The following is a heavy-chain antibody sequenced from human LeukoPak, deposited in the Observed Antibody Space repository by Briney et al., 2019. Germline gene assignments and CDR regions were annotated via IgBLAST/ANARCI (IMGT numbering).Heavy chain of an antibody. Sequence: ASVTVSRKASGYTFTGYYMHWVRQAPGQGLEWMGWINPNSGGTNYAQKFQGRVTMTRDTSITTAYMEPSRLRSDDTAVYYCARASSSWDFDYWGQGTLVTVSS. V-gene: IGHV1-2*02. CDR1: GYTFTGYY. CDR2: INPNSGGT. J-gene: IGHJ4*02. D-gene: IGHD6-13*01. CDR3: ARASSSWDFDY.